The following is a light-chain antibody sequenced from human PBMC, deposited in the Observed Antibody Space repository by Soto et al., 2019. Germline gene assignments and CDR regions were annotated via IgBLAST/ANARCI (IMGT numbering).Light chain of an antibody. J-gene: IGKJ5*01. CDR2: GAS. V-gene: IGKV3-15*01. CDR3: QHYGSSRIP. Sequence: ELVITQSPPTLSVSHGERATLSCETSQRVSSHFAGYPQTPAQAPRLFPYGASTRPTGIPASVSGSGSRTEFTLTTTRLQAEDCAGYCSQHYGSSRIPFGQVTRPAIK. CDR1: QRVSSH.